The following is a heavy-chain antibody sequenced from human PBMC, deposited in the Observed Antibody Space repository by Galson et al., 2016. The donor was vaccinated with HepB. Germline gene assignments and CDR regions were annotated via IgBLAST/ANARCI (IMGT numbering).Heavy chain of an antibody. CDR3: AKLSFRNNAYPADSDY. CDR2: ISGRGSRT. V-gene: IGHV3-23*01. D-gene: IGHD1/OR15-1a*01. Sequence: SLRLSCAASGFTFSNYDMNWVRQAPGKGLEWVSGISGRGSRTYYADSVQGRFTISRDNSKNTLYLQMNSLRAEDTATYYCAKLSFRNNAYPADSDYWGQGTLVTVSS. CDR1: GFTFSNYD. J-gene: IGHJ4*02.